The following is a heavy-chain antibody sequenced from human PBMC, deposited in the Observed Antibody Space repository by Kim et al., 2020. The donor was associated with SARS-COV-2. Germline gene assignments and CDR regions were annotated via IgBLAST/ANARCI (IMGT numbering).Heavy chain of an antibody. CDR1: GGSISSGSYY. CDR2: IYTSGST. D-gene: IGHD3-10*01. Sequence: SETLSLTCTVSGGSISSGSYYWSWIRQPAGKGLEWIGRIYTSGSTNYNPSLKSRVTISVDTSKNQFSLKLSSVTAADTAAYYCARGGWFGNYFDYWGQGTLVTVSS. CDR3: ARGGWFGNYFDY. J-gene: IGHJ4*02. V-gene: IGHV4-61*02.